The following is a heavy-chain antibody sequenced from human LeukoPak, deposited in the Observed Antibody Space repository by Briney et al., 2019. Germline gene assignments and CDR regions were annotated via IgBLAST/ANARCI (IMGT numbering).Heavy chain of an antibody. Sequence: ASVKVSCKASGGTFSSYAISWVRQAPGQGLEWMGWISAYNGNTNYAQKLQGRVTMTTDTSTSTAYMELRSLRSDDTAVYYCARAVCSSTSCYGYYYYYMDVWGKGTTVTVSS. V-gene: IGHV1-18*01. CDR2: ISAYNGNT. D-gene: IGHD2-2*01. CDR1: GGTFSSYA. J-gene: IGHJ6*03. CDR3: ARAVCSSTSCYGYYYYYMDV.